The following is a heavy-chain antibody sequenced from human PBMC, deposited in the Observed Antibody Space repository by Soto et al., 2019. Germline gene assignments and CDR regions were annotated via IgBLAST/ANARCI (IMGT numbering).Heavy chain of an antibody. Sequence: SETLSLTCTVSGGSISSYYWSWIRQPPGKGLEWIGYIYYSGSTNYNPSLKSRVTISVDTSKNQFSLKLSSVTAADTAVYYCARLVPAAINYYYMYVWGKGTTVTVSS. CDR1: GGSISSYY. V-gene: IGHV4-59*08. D-gene: IGHD2-2*01. CDR2: IYYSGST. J-gene: IGHJ6*03. CDR3: ARLVPAAINYYYMYV.